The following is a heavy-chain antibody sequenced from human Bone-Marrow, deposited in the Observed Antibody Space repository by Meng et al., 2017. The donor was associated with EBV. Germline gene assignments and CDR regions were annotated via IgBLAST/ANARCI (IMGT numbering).Heavy chain of an antibody. V-gene: IGHV1-69*01. CDR2: LIPMVGAP. J-gene: IGHJ4*02. CDR1: GGTFRSDA. CDR3: ASESGRGFTPDY. Sequence: VQLGQAGAEVKKPGSSVQVSWRTSGGTFRSDAVSWVRQAPGQGLEWMGGLIPMVGAPHYAQKFQGRVTIIADESTSTHSMELNSLRSEDTAMYYCASESGRGFTPDYWGQGTLVTVSS. D-gene: IGHD3-10*01.